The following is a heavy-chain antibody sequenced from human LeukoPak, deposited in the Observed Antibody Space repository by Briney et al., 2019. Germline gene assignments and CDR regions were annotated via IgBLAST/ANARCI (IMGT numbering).Heavy chain of an antibody. CDR2: INPNSGGT. CDR1: GYTFTGYY. CDR3: ARVQGYYDPLEYFDF. V-gene: IGHV1-2*02. D-gene: IGHD3-22*01. J-gene: IGHJ4*02. Sequence: ASVKVSCKASGYTFTGYYMHWVRQAPGQGLEWRGWINPNSGGTNYAQKFQGRVTMTRATSISTAYMELSRLRPDDTAVYYCARVQGYYDPLEYFDFWGQGTLVTVSS.